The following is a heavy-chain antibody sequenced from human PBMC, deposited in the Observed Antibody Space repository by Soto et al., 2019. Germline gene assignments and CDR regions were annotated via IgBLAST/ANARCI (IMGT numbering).Heavy chain of an antibody. CDR1: GGSISSGGYY. D-gene: IGHD3-22*01. J-gene: IGHJ4*02. CDR2: IYYSGST. V-gene: IGHV4-31*03. CDR3: ATTSYYDSSGYSRPFDY. Sequence: PSETLSLTCTVSGGSISSGGYYWSWIRQHPGKGLEWIGYIYYSGSTYYNPSLKSRVTISVDTSKNQFSLKLSSVTAADTAVYYCATTSYYDSSGYSRPFDYWGQGTLVTV.